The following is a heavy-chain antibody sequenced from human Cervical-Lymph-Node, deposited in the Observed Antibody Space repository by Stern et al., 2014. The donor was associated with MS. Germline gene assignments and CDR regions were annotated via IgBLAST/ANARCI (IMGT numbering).Heavy chain of an antibody. J-gene: IGHJ4*02. CDR3: AALVRGSYFY. CDR1: GYSFTPYW. D-gene: IGHD1-26*01. Sequence: LLVASGAEMKKSVESLKISCKGSGYSFTPYWIGWVLQMPGTGLEWMGIIYPGDSDARYSPSFQGQVTISADKSISTASLQWSSLKASDTAMYYCAALVRGSYFYWGQGTLVTVSS. CDR2: IYPGDSDA. V-gene: IGHV5-51*01.